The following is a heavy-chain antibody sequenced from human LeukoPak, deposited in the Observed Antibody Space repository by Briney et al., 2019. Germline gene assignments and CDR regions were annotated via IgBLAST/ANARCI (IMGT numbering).Heavy chain of an antibody. J-gene: IGHJ3*02. CDR3: AREGFCSGGSCYSGNAFDI. CDR1: GFTFSSYE. D-gene: IGHD2-15*01. V-gene: IGHV3-21*01. Sequence: PGGSLRLSCAASGFTFSSYEMNWVRQAPGKGLEWVSSISSSSSYIYYADSVKGRFTISRDNAKNSLYLQMNSLRAEDTAVYYCAREGFCSGGSCYSGNAFDIWGQGTMVTVSS. CDR2: ISSSSSYI.